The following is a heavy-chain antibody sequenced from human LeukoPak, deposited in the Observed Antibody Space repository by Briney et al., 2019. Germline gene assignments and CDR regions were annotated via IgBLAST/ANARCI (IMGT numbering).Heavy chain of an antibody. Sequence: SETLSLTCAVYGGSFSGYYWSWLRQPPGKGLEWIGEINHSGSTNYNPSLKSRVTISVDTSKNQFSLKLSSVTAADTAVYYCARKGAYSNYVLNVWGQGTTVTVSS. CDR2: INHSGST. D-gene: IGHD4-11*01. CDR3: ARKGAYSNYVLNV. J-gene: IGHJ6*02. V-gene: IGHV4-34*01. CDR1: GGSFSGYY.